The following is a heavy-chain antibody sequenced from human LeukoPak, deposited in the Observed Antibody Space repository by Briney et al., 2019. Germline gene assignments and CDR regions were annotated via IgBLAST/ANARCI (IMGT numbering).Heavy chain of an antibody. J-gene: IGHJ1*01. CDR1: GFTFSTYN. Sequence: PGGSLRLSCAASGFTFSTYNMNWVRQAPGKGLEWVSSISNSSSYIYYTDSVKGRFTISRDNAKNSLYLQMNSLRADDTAVYYCALSGYGAEYFHQWGQGTLVTVSS. D-gene: IGHD5-18*01. CDR2: ISNSSSYI. V-gene: IGHV3-21*01. CDR3: ALSGYGAEYFHQ.